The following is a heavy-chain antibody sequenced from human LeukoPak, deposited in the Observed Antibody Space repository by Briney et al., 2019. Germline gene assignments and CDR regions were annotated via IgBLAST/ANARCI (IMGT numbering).Heavy chain of an antibody. V-gene: IGHV4-39*02. CDR1: GGFISSSSYY. CDR2: IYYRGST. J-gene: IGHJ5*02. Sequence: SETLSLTCTVSGGFISSSSYYWGWIRQPPGKGLEWIGTIYYRGSTYYYPSLKSRVTISVDTSKNQFSLKLSSVTAADTAVYYCAREVAGYSSGWFRFDPWGQGTLVTVSS. CDR3: AREVAGYSSGWFRFDP. D-gene: IGHD6-19*01.